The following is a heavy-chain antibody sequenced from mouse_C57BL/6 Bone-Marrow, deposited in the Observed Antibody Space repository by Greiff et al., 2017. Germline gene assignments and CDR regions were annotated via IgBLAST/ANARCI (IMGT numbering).Heavy chain of an antibody. V-gene: IGHV1-81*01. D-gene: IGHD1-1*01. J-gene: IGHJ1*03. Sequence: VQLQQSGAELARPGASVKLSCKASGYTFTSYGISWVKQRTGQGLEWIGEIYPRSGNTYYNEKFKGKATLTADKSSSTAYMELRSLTSEDSAVYFCARRVLIYYYGSSYVNWYFDVWGTGTTVTVSS. CDR1: GYTFTSYG. CDR2: IYPRSGNT. CDR3: ARRVLIYYYGSSYVNWYFDV.